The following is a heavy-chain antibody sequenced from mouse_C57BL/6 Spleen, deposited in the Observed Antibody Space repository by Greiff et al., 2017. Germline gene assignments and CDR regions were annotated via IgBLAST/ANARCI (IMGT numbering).Heavy chain of an antibody. J-gene: IGHJ3*01. V-gene: IGHV1-52*01. D-gene: IGHD3-3*01. CDR1: GYTFTSYW. CDR3: ARGDRTGFAY. Sequence: QVQLQQPGAELVRPGSSVKLSCKASGYTFTSYWMHWVKQRPIQGLEWIGNIDPSDSETHYNQKFKDKATLTVDKSSSTAYMQLSSLTSEDSAVSYCARGDRTGFAYWGQGTLVTVSA. CDR2: IDPSDSET.